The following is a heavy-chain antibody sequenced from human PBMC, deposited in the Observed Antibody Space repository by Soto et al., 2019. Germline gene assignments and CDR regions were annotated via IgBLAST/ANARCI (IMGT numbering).Heavy chain of an antibody. J-gene: IGHJ4*02. CDR1: GYTFTSYG. CDR2: INAYNGTT. D-gene: IGHD3-16*01. Sequence: QVQLVQSGAEVKKPGASVKVSCKASGYTFTSYGISWVRQAPGPGLEWMGWINAYNGTTNSAQKLQGRVPMTTDTSTSTAYMALRSLRSDVTAVYECARVWFGADYWAPGTQVTVSS. V-gene: IGHV1-18*01. CDR3: ARVWFGADY.